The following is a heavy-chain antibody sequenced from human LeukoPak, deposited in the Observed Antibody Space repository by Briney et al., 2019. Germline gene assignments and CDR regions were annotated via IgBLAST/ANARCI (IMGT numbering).Heavy chain of an antibody. V-gene: IGHV1-2*02. CDR1: GYTFTGYY. CDR3: ARVDTMIVVVISSPFDY. J-gene: IGHJ4*02. D-gene: IGHD3-22*01. CDR2: INPNSGGT. Sequence: ASVKVSCKASGYTFTGYYMHWVRQAPGQGLEWMGWINPNSGGTNYAQKFQGRVTMTRDTSISTAYMELSRLRSDDTAVYYCARVDTMIVVVISSPFDYWGQGTLVTVSS.